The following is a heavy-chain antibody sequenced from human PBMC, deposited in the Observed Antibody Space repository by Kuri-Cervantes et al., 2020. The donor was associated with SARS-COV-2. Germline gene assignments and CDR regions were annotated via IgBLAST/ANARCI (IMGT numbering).Heavy chain of an antibody. D-gene: IGHD6-19*01. CDR2: INHSGST. Sequence: SQTLSLTCAFYCGSFSGYYWSWIRQPPGKGLEWIGEINHSGSTNYNPSLKSRVTISVDTSKNQFSLKLSSVTAADTAAYYCARGVGAAVAGTLITIYYYYGMDVWGQGTTVTVSS. CDR1: CGSFSGYY. V-gene: IGHV4-34*01. CDR3: ARGVGAAVAGTLITIYYYYGMDV. J-gene: IGHJ6*02.